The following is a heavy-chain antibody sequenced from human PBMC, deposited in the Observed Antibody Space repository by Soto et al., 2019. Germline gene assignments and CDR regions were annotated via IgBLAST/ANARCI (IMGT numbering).Heavy chain of an antibody. CDR2: ISYDGSNK. CDR1: GFTFSSYG. CDR3: AKGPYSGYEAHWFDP. V-gene: IGHV3-30*18. D-gene: IGHD5-12*01. J-gene: IGHJ5*02. Sequence: QVQLVESGGGVVQPGRSLRLSCAASGFTFSSYGMHWVRQAPGKGLEWVAVISYDGSNKHYADSVKGRFTISRDNSKNTLYLQMNSLRAEDTAVYYCAKGPYSGYEAHWFDPWGQGTLVTVSS.